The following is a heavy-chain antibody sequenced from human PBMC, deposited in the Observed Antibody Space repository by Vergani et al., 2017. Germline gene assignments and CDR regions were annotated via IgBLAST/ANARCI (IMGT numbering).Heavy chain of an antibody. CDR2: MNPNSGNT. D-gene: IGHD3-3*01. Sequence: QVQLVQSGAEVKKPGASVKVSCKASGNTFTSYDINWVRQATGQGLEWMGWMNPNSGNTGYAQKFQGRVTMTRNTSISTADMELSSLRSEDTAVYYCARAXSRFLEWLLSDYYYYMDVWGKGTTVTVSS. CDR3: ARAXSRFLEWLLSDYYYYMDV. CDR1: GNTFTSYD. J-gene: IGHJ6*03. V-gene: IGHV1-8*01.